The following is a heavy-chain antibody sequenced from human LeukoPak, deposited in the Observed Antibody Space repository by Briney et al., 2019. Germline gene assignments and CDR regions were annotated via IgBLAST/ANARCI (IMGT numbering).Heavy chain of an antibody. Sequence: SVRGSCTGSGYTFTPYYLRSGRQAPGQGLEWMGWINPNSGGTNYVQKFQGRVTMTRDTSISTAYMELNRLRSDDTAVYYRARMKAAIHSHFDYWGQGTLVTV. D-gene: IGHD2-2*02. CDR3: ARMKAAIHSHFDY. J-gene: IGHJ4*02. CDR1: GYTFTPYY. CDR2: INPNSGGT. V-gene: IGHV1-2*02.